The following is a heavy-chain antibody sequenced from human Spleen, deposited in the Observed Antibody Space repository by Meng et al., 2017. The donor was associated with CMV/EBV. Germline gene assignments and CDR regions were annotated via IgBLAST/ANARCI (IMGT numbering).Heavy chain of an antibody. Sequence: GGSLRLSCAASGFTFSSYGMHWVRQAPGKGLEWVAVISYDGSNKYYADSVKGRFTISRDNSKNTLYLQMNSLRAEDTAVYYCARDGTYSNYGPDYWGQGTLVTVSS. V-gene: IGHV3-30*19. CDR3: ARDGTYSNYGPDY. CDR1: GFTFSSYG. J-gene: IGHJ4*02. CDR2: ISYDGSNK. D-gene: IGHD4-11*01.